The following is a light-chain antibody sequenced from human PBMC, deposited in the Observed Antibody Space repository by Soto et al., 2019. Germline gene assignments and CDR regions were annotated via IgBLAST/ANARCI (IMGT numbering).Light chain of an antibody. CDR3: QSYDSSLSAVV. Sequence: QSVLTQPPSVSGAPGQRVTISCTGSSSNIGAGYDVHWYQQLPGTAPKLLIYGNSNRPSGVPDRFSGSKSGTSASLAITGLQVEDEADYYCQSYDSSLSAVVVGGGTKLTVL. V-gene: IGLV1-40*01. CDR2: GNS. CDR1: SSNIGAGYD. J-gene: IGLJ2*01.